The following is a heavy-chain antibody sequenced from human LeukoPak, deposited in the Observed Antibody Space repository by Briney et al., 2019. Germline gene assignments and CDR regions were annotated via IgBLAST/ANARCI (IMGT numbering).Heavy chain of an antibody. V-gene: IGHV4-39*01. CDR2: IYYRGNT. CDR3: ARASSGYYWDFDY. CDR1: GDSISSYNYF. Sequence: SETLSLICTVSGDSISSYNYFWGWIRQPPGKGLEWVGSIYYRGNTYYNPSLKSRVTLSADTSKNQFSLKVTSATAADTAVYYCARASSGYYWDFDYWGQGALVTVSS. J-gene: IGHJ4*02. D-gene: IGHD3-22*01.